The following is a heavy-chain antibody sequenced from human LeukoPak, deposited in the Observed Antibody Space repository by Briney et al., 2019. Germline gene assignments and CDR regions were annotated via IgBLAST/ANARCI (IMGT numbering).Heavy chain of an antibody. V-gene: IGHV4-34*01. CDR3: ARGRVGSGWYVY. CDR1: GGSFSGYY. CDR2: INHSGST. Sequence: SETLSLTCAVYGGSFSGYYWSWIRQPPGKRLEWIGEINHSGSTNYNPSLKSRVTISVDTSKNQFSLKLSSVTAADTAVYYCARGRVGSGWYVYWGQGTLVTVSS. D-gene: IGHD6-19*01. J-gene: IGHJ4*02.